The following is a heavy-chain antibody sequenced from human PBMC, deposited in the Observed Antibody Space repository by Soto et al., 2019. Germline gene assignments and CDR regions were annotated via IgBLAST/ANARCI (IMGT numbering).Heavy chain of an antibody. Sequence: QVQLVQSGDEVKKPGASVKVSCKASGYIFVNYGIAWVRQAPGQGLEWMGWISPYTGNTHSASKVQGRLTMTTDTSTSTTYMEPGSLTSADTAVYYCVMVDNYVTPTPQDVWGQGTTVTVSS. CDR2: ISPYTGNT. CDR3: VMVDNYVTPTPQDV. J-gene: IGHJ6*02. V-gene: IGHV1-18*01. D-gene: IGHD3-16*01. CDR1: GYIFVNYG.